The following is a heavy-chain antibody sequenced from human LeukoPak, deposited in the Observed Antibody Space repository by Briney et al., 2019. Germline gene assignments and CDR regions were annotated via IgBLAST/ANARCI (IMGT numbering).Heavy chain of an antibody. Sequence: ASVKVSCKASGYTFTSNYIHWVRQAPGQGLEWMGMIYPRDGSTSYAQKFQGRVTVTRDTSTSTVHMELSGLRSEDTAVYYCVRDQEGFDYWGREPWSPSPQ. J-gene: IGHJ4*02. CDR1: GYTFTSNY. CDR2: IYPRDGST. V-gene: IGHV1-46*01. CDR3: VRDQEGFDY.